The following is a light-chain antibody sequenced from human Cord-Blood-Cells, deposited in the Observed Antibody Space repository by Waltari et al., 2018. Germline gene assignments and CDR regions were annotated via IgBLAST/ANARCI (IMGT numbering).Light chain of an antibody. CDR2: DVS. CDR3: CSYAGSYVV. V-gene: IGLV2-11*01. Sequence: QSALPQPPSVSGSPGQSVTISCTATSSDVGGFHYVSWYQQHPGKAPKLMIYDVSKRPSGVPDRFSGSKSGNTASLTISGLQAEDEADYYCCSYAGSYVVFGGGTKLTVL. J-gene: IGLJ2*01. CDR1: SSDVGGFHY.